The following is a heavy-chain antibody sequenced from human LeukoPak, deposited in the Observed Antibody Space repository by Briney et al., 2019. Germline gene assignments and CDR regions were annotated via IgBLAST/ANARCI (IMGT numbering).Heavy chain of an antibody. V-gene: IGHV3-48*01. J-gene: IGHJ3*01. D-gene: IGHD6-13*01. CDR2: ISSDGSTI. CDR3: ARRFAGPGPHDIFDF. CDR1: GFSFSRYS. Sequence: PGGSLRLSCTASGFSFSRYSMNWVRQAPGKGLEWISYISSDGSTIYYADSVKGRFTISRDNARNSLYLQMNSLRAEDTAVYYCARRFAGPGPHDIFDFWGLGQMVTVSS.